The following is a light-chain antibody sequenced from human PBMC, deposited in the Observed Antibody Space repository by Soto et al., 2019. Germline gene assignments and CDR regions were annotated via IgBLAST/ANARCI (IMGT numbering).Light chain of an antibody. CDR3: SSYTSSSPLGYV. Sequence: QSVLTQPASVSGSPGQSITISCTGTSSDVGGYNYVSWYQHHPGKAPKLMLYDVSNRPSGVSNRFSGSKSGNTASLTISGLQDEDEADYYCSSYTSSSPLGYVFGPGTKVTVL. V-gene: IGLV2-14*03. J-gene: IGLJ1*01. CDR2: DVS. CDR1: SSDVGGYNY.